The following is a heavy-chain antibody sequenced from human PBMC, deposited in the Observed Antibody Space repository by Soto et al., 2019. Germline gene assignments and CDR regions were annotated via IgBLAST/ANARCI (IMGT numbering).Heavy chain of an antibody. V-gene: IGHV1-69*06. D-gene: IGHD3-3*01. J-gene: IGHJ5*02. CDR1: GGTFSSYA. CDR2: IIPIFGTA. CDR3: ATTWLRFLEWLFILDP. Sequence: GASVKVSCKASGGTFSSYAISWLRQAPGQGLEWMGGIIPIFGTANYAQKFQGRVTITADKSTSTAYMGLSSLRSEDTAVYYCATTWLRFLEWLFILDPWGQGTLVPSPQ.